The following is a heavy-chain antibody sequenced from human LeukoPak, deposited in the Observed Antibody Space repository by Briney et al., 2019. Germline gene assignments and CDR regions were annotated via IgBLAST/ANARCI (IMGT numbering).Heavy chain of an antibody. CDR2: IIPIFGTA. V-gene: IGHV1-69*13. CDR1: GGTFSSYA. J-gene: IGHJ2*01. D-gene: IGHD1-26*01. CDR3: ARDPENVSGSYSHFDL. Sequence: SVTVSCKASGGTFSSYAISWVRQAPGQGLEWMGGIIPIFGTANYAQKFQGRVTITADESTSTAYMELSSLRSEDTAVYYCARDPENVSGSYSHFDLWGRGTLVTVSS.